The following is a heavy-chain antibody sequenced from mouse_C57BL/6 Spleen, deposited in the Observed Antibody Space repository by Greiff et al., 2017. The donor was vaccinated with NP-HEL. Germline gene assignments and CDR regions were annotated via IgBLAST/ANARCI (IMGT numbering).Heavy chain of an antibody. J-gene: IGHJ2*01. V-gene: IGHV3-6*01. CDR3: AREDYGSSPFDY. D-gene: IGHD1-1*01. CDR2: ISYDGSN. CDR1: GYSITSGYY. Sequence: VQLQQSGPGLVKPSQSLSLTCSVTGYSITSGYYWNWIRQFPGNKLEWMGYISYDGSNNYNPSLKNRISITRDTSKNQFFLKLNSVTTEDTATYYCAREDYGSSPFDYWGQGTTLTVSS.